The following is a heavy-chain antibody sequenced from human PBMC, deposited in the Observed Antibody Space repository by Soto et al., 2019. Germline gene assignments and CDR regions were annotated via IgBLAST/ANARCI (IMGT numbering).Heavy chain of an antibody. CDR3: ARDGRLPPSLPNWFDP. D-gene: IGHD6-25*01. CDR2: ISYDGSNK. CDR1: GFTFSSYA. Sequence: QVQLVESGGGVVQPGRSLRLSCAASGFTFSSYAMHWVRQAPGKGLEWVAVISYDGSNKYYADSVKGRFTISRDNSKNXLYLQMNSLRAEDTAVYYRARDGRLPPSLPNWFDPWGQGTLVTVSS. J-gene: IGHJ5*02. V-gene: IGHV3-30-3*01.